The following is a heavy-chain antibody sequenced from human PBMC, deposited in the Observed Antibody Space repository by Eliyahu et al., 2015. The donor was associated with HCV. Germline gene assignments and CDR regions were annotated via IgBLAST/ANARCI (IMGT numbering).Heavy chain of an antibody. CDR1: GGSXTTYY. CDR3: ASGGGGIAVAGTGGWFDP. CDR2: XHXSGSS. D-gene: IGHD6-19*01. Sequence: QVQLQESGPGLVKPSETLSLTCTVSGGSXTTYYWSWIXQPPGKGLXWIGYXHXSGSSNYXPSXKSRXTXSVDTSKNQFSLILTSVTAADTAVYYCASGGGGIAVAGTGGWFDPWGQGTLVTVSS. V-gene: IGHV4-59*01. J-gene: IGHJ5*02.